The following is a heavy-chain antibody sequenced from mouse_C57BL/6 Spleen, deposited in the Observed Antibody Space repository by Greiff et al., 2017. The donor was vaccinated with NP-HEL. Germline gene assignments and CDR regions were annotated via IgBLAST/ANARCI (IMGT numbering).Heavy chain of an antibody. CDR3: ARRDIYYEFMDY. CDR2: IDPSDSYT. Sequence: VQLQQPGAELVRPGTSVKLSCKASGYTFTSYWMHWVKQRPGQGLEWIGVIDPSDSYTNYNQKFKGKATLTVDTSSSTAYMQLSSLTSEDSAVYYCARRDIYYEFMDYWGQGTSVTVSS. J-gene: IGHJ4*01. CDR1: GYTFTSYW. D-gene: IGHD2-4*01. V-gene: IGHV1-59*01.